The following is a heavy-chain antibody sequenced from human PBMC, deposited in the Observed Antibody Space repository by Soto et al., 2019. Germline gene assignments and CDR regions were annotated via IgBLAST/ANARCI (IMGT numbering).Heavy chain of an antibody. J-gene: IGHJ5*02. CDR1: GGSISSYY. V-gene: IGHV4-59*01. CDR2: IYYSGST. D-gene: IGHD4-17*01. Sequence: SETLSLTCTVSGGSISSYYWSWIRQPPGKKLEWIGYIYYSGSTNYNPSLKSRVTISVDTSKNQFSLKLYSVTTADTAMYYCARLPLADYGGIFDPWGQGTLVTVSS. CDR3: ARLPLADYGGIFDP.